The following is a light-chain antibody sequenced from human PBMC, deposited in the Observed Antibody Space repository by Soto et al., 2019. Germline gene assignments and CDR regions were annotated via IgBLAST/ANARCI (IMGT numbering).Light chain of an antibody. CDR2: DAS. CDR1: QSISSW. CDR3: QQYNSYSGT. V-gene: IGKV1-5*01. J-gene: IGKJ1*01. Sequence: DIQMTQSPSTLSASVGDRVTITCRASQSISSWLAWYQQKPGKAPKLLIYDASNLESGVPSRFSGSGSGTEFTLTISSLQPDDFATYYCQQYNSYSGTFGQGTKVDI.